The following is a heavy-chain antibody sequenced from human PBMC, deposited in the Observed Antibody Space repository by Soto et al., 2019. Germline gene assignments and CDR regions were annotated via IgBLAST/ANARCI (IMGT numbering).Heavy chain of an antibody. CDR2: ISSSSSYI. Sequence: GGSLRLSCAASGFTFSSYSMNWVRQAPGKGLEWVSSISSSSSYIYYADSVKGRFTISRDNAKNSLYLQMNSLRAEDTAVYYCAAQGIAAAGPLYYYYGMDVWGQGTTVTVSS. CDR3: AAQGIAAAGPLYYYYGMDV. CDR1: GFTFSSYS. D-gene: IGHD6-13*01. J-gene: IGHJ6*02. V-gene: IGHV3-21*01.